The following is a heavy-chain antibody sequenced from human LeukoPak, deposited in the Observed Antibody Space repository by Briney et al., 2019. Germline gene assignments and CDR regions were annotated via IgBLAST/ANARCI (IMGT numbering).Heavy chain of an antibody. CDR1: GFTVSSNY. J-gene: IGHJ6*02. CDR3: ARAPTPHDCGGDCYSKGMDV. CDR2: IYSGGST. Sequence: GGSLRLSCAASGFTVSSNYMSWVRQAPGKGLEWVSVIYSGGSTYYADSVKGRFTISRDNSKNTLYLQMNSLRAEDTAVYYCARAPTPHDCGGDCYSKGMDVWGQGTTVTVSS. D-gene: IGHD2-21*02. V-gene: IGHV3-53*01.